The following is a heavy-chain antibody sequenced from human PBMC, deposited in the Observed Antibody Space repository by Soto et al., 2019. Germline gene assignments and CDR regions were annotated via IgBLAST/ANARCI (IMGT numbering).Heavy chain of an antibody. J-gene: IGHJ4*02. CDR2: IRSNTYGGTT. CDR3: TRDSGCGGDCYENYFDY. Sequence: GGSLRLSCTASGFTFGDYAMSWFRQAPGKGLEWVGFIRSNTYGGTTEYAASVEGRLTISRDDSKTIAYLHMNSLKTEDTAVYYCTRDSGCGGDCYENYFDYWGQGTLVTVSS. D-gene: IGHD2-21*02. V-gene: IGHV3-49*03. CDR1: GFTFGDYA.